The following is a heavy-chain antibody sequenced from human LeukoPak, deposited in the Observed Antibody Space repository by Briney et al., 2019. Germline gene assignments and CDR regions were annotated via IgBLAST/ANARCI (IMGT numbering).Heavy chain of an antibody. D-gene: IGHD5-18*01. CDR1: GFTFSSYW. J-gene: IGHJ4*02. CDR2: IKGDGSST. Sequence: GGSLRLSCAASGFTFSSYWMHWVRHTPGKGLVWVSRIKGDGSSTSYADSVKGRFTISRDNAKNTLHLQMNSLRAEDTAVYYCARDGYSFGHDFGYWGQGTLVTVSS. V-gene: IGHV3-74*01. CDR3: ARDGYSFGHDFGY.